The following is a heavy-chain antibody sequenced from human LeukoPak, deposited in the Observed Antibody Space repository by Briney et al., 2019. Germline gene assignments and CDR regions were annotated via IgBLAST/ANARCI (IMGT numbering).Heavy chain of an antibody. Sequence: ASVKVSCKASGYTFTSYGICWVRQAPGQGLEWMGWISAYNGNTNYAQKLQGRVTMTTDTSTSTAYMELRSLRSDDTAVYYCARRYSSGWYRYYFDYWGQGTLVTVSS. D-gene: IGHD6-19*01. CDR3: ARRYSSGWYRYYFDY. V-gene: IGHV1-18*01. CDR2: ISAYNGNT. J-gene: IGHJ4*02. CDR1: GYTFTSYG.